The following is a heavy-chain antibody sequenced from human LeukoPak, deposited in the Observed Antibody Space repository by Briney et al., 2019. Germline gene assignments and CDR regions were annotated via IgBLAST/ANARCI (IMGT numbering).Heavy chain of an antibody. CDR2: FDPEDGET. CDR1: GYTLTELS. D-gene: IGHD6-13*01. Sequence: ASVKVSCKVSGYTLTELSMHWVRQAPGKGLEWLGGFDPEDGETIYAQKFQGRVTMTKDTSTDTAYMELSSLRSEDTAVYYCATDGPLRYSSIGVPKFDYWGQGTLVTVSS. CDR3: ATDGPLRYSSIGVPKFDY. V-gene: IGHV1-24*01. J-gene: IGHJ4*02.